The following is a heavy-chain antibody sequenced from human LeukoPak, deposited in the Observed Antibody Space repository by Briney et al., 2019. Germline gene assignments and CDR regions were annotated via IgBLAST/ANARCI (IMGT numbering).Heavy chain of an antibody. CDR1: GFTFSSYA. J-gene: IGHJ4*02. V-gene: IGHV3-23*01. CDR2: ISGGST. Sequence: GGSLRLSCAASGFTFSSYAMSWVRQAPGKGLEWVSAISGGSTYYADSVKGRFTISRDNSKNTLYLQMNSLRAEDTAVYYCAKESLIVVVPAARVGFDYWGQGTLVTVSS. D-gene: IGHD2-2*01. CDR3: AKESLIVVVPAARVGFDY.